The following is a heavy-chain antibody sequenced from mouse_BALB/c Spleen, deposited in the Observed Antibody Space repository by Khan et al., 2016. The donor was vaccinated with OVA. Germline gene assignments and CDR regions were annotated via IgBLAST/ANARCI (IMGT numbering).Heavy chain of an antibody. Sequence: EVRLVESGGDLVKPGGSLKLSCEASGFTFSNYAMSWVRQTPEKRLEWVASISSGGRTYFPDSVKGGFTISRDNGRNILYLQMSSRRSEDRAMYYCSTDHWFTYGCQGTLVTGSA. CDR3: STDHWFTY. V-gene: IGHV5-6-5*01. J-gene: IGHJ3*01. CDR2: ISSGGRT. CDR1: GFTFSNYA.